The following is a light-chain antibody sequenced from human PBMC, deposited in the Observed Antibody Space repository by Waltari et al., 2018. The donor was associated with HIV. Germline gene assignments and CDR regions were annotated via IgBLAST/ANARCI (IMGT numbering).Light chain of an antibody. CDR1: QSVSSNY. V-gene: IGKV3-20*01. J-gene: IGKJ2*01. CDR3: QQYGGSPYT. Sequence: EIVLTQSPGTLSLSQGERATLSCRARQSVSSNYLAWYQHKPVQAPRLLIYGASSRATGIPDRFSGSGSGTDFTLTISRLEPEDFAVYYCQQYGGSPYTFGQGTKLEIK. CDR2: GAS.